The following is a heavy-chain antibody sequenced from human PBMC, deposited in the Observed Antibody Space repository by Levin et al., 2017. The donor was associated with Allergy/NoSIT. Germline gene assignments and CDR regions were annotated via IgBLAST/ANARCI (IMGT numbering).Heavy chain of an antibody. J-gene: IGHJ4*02. D-gene: IGHD3-22*01. CDR1: GFTFSNAW. CDR3: TTDPGGRNYYDSSGYYSR. CDR2: IKSKTDGGTT. Sequence: GGSLRLSCAASGFTFSNAWMTWVRQAPGKGLEWVGRIKSKTDGGTTDYAAPVKGRFTISRDDSKNTLYLQMNSLKTEDTAVYYCTTDPGGRNYYDSSGYYSRRGQGTLVTASS. V-gene: IGHV3-15*01.